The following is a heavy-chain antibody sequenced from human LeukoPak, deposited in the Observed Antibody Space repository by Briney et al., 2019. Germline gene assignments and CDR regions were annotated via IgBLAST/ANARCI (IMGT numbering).Heavy chain of an antibody. D-gene: IGHD3-3*01. CDR1: GGSISSYY. J-gene: IGHJ3*02. CDR2: IYYSGST. Sequence: SDTVSLTCTVSGGSISSYYWSWIRQPPGKGLEWIGYIYYSGSTNYNPSLKSRVTISVDTSKNQFSLKLSSVTAADTAVYYCARDSLTIHAFDIWGQGTMVTVSS. CDR3: ARDSLTIHAFDI. V-gene: IGHV4-59*01.